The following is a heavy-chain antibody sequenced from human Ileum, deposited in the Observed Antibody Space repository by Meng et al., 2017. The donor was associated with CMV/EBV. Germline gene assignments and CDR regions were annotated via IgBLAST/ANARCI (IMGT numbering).Heavy chain of an antibody. D-gene: IGHD3-3*01. CDR2: ISWNSGSI. Sequence: GGSLRLSCAASGFTFDDSGMYWVRQPPGKGLEWVSGISWNSGSIAYADSVKGRFTISRDNAKNFLYLQMNSLRAEDTALYYCAKDKYYDFWSGPEYWGQGTLVTVSS. CDR3: AKDKYYDFWSGPEY. J-gene: IGHJ4*02. V-gene: IGHV3-9*01. CDR1: GFTFDDSG.